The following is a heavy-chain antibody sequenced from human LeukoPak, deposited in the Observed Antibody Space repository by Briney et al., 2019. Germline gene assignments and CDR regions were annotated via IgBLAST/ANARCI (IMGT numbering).Heavy chain of an antibody. CDR2: IKQDGSEK. V-gene: IGHV3-7*01. D-gene: IGHD3-22*01. Sequence: PGGSLRLSCVASEFTFSSYWMNWVRQAPGKGLEWVANIKQDGSEKYYVDSVKGRFTISRDNAKNSLYLQMNRLTAEDTAVYYCTSIHYYDSSGYGASDLDAFDIWGQGTMVTVSS. CDR3: TSIHYYDSSGYGASDLDAFDI. J-gene: IGHJ3*02. CDR1: EFTFSSYW.